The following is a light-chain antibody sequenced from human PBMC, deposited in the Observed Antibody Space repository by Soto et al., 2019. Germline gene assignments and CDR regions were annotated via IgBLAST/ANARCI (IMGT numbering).Light chain of an antibody. CDR2: DVT. J-gene: IGLJ1*01. Sequence: QSALTQPRSVSGSPGQSVTISCTGTGSDVGGYNYVSWYQEHPGKAPKLMIYDVTKRPSGVPDRFSGSKSGNTASLTISGLQAEDEADYCCCSYAGTYTYVFGTGTKVT. CDR3: CSYAGTYTYV. CDR1: GSDVGGYNY. V-gene: IGLV2-11*01.